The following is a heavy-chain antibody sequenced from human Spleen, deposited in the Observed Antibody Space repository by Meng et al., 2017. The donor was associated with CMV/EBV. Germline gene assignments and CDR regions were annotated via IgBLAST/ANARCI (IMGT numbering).Heavy chain of an antibody. D-gene: IGHD2/OR15-2a*01. CDR3: ARSRGPPYFFGMDV. J-gene: IGHJ6*02. CDR2: ISGGGSST. V-gene: IGHV3-11*01. CDR1: DFTFSDFY. Sequence: GGSLRLSCAASDFTFSDFYMTWIRQAPGKGLEWVSHISGGGSSTYYAASVKGRSTVSRDNAKNSLYLQMNSLRADDTAVYYCARSRGPPYFFGMDVWGQGTTVTVSS.